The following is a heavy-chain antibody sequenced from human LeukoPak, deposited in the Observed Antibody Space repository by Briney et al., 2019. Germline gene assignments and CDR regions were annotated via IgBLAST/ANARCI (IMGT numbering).Heavy chain of an antibody. CDR1: GGTFSSYA. CDR2: IIPIFGTA. J-gene: IGHJ4*02. V-gene: IGHV1-69*13. CDR3: ARYYSGWYYFDY. Sequence: GASVKASCKASGGTFSSYAISWVRQAPGQGLEWMGGIIPIFGTANYAQKFQGRVTITADESTSTAYMELSSLRSEDTAVYYCARYYSGWYYFDYWGQGTLVTVSS. D-gene: IGHD6-19*01.